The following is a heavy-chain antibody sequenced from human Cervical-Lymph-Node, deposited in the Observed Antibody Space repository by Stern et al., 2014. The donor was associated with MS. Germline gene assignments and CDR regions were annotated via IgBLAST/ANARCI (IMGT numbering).Heavy chain of an antibody. J-gene: IGHJ2*01. Sequence: VQLLESGPGLVKPSETLSLTCTVSGGSFSSYYWSWFRQPPGKGLEWIAYIYHSGTTDYNPSLKSRVTISVDTSKNQFSLKLSSATAADTAMYYCARHTSGYWYFDLWGRGTLVTVSS. CDR2: IYHSGTT. D-gene: IGHD3-22*01. V-gene: IGHV4-59*01. CDR1: GGSFSSYY. CDR3: ARHTSGYWYFDL.